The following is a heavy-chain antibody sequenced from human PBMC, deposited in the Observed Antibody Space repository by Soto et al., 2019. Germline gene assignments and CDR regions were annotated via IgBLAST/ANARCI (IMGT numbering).Heavy chain of an antibody. CDR1: GGSISSGGDY. Sequence: PSETLSLTCAVSGGSISSGGDYWGWIRQHPGKGLEWIGYIYYTVTTYYNPSLKSRVAISVDTSKNQFSLRLTSVTAADTAVYYCARAPNYESRGYYRAFDVWGQGTMVTVSS. CDR3: ARAPNYESRGYYRAFDV. V-gene: IGHV4-31*11. D-gene: IGHD3-22*01. CDR2: IYYTVTT. J-gene: IGHJ3*01.